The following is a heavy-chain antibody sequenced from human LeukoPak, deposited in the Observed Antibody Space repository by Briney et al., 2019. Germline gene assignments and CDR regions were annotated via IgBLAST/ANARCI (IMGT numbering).Heavy chain of an antibody. Sequence: GGSLRLSCAASGFTFSSYWMSWVRQAPGKGLEWVANIKQDGSEKYYVDSVKGRFTISRDNAKNSLYLQMNSLRAEDTAVYYCARVPGPHARAPEITIFGVVPLFGAFDIWGQGTMVTVSS. CDR1: GFTFSSYW. D-gene: IGHD3-3*01. CDR2: IKQDGSEK. J-gene: IGHJ3*02. CDR3: ARVPGPHARAPEITIFGVVPLFGAFDI. V-gene: IGHV3-7*03.